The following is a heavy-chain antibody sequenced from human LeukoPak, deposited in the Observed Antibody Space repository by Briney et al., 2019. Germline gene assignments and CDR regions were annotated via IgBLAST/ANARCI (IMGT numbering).Heavy chain of an antibody. V-gene: IGHV4-39*07. J-gene: IGHJ5*02. CDR1: GGSISSTAYY. CDR2: IYYSGST. D-gene: IGHD6-6*01. CDR3: ARRAEYSRSSGVSA. Sequence: PSETLSLTCTVSGGSISSTAYYWGWIRQPPGKGLEWIGSIYYSGSTNYNPSLKSRVTISADTSKTQFSLKLSSVTAADTAVYYCARRAEYSRSSGVSAWGQGTLVTVSS.